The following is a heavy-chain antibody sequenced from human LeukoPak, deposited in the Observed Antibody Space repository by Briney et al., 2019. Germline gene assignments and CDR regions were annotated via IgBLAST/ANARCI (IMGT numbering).Heavy chain of an antibody. V-gene: IGHV1-2*02. CDR2: INPNSGGT. CDR3: ARDPRTYYYDSSGYSPFDY. J-gene: IGHJ4*02. D-gene: IGHD3-22*01. Sequence: ASVKVSCKASGYTFTGYYMHWVRQAPGQGLEWMGWINPNSGGTNYAQKFQGRVTMTRDTSISTAYMELSRLRSDDTAVYYCARDPRTYYYDSSGYSPFDYWGQGTLVTVSS. CDR1: GYTFTGYY.